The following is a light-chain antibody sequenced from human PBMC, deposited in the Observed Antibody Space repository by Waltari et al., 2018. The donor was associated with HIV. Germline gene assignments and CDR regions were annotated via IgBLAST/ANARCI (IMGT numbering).Light chain of an antibody. Sequence: EIVLRQPPDTQYLSAGESATLPCRASQSIRKYYLSWYQQRPGQTPRLLIYGVSTRATDTPDRFSGSGSGRDFTLTISRLEPEDYAVYYWQQYGYSPTFGQGTKVEIK. CDR1: QSIRKYY. V-gene: IGKV3-20*01. J-gene: IGKJ1*01. CDR2: GVS. CDR3: QQYGYSPT.